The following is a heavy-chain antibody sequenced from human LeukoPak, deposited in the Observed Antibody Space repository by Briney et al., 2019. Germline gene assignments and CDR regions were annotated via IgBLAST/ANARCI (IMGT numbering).Heavy chain of an antibody. CDR1: GYSFTSYW. D-gene: IGHD5-18*01. J-gene: IGHJ2*01. Sequence: GESLKISCKGSGYSFTSYWIGWVRQMPGKGLEWMGIIYPGDSDTRYSPSFQGQVTISADKSISTAYLQWSSLKASDTAMYYCARQSGVQLWLNWYFDLWGRGTLVTVSS. CDR2: IYPGDSDT. V-gene: IGHV5-51*01. CDR3: ARQSGVQLWLNWYFDL.